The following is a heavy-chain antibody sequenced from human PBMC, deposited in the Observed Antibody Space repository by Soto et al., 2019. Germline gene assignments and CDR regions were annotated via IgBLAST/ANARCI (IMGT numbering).Heavy chain of an antibody. V-gene: IGHV3-20*03. CDR3: ARDRSVGADDC. Sequence: EVPLVESGGGVVRPGGSLRLSFAASGFTFDDYGMNWVRQAPGKGLEWVSGLNWNDGRKGYADSVKGRFTISRDSDKNSLYLQMNSLRAEDTALYYCARDRSVGADDCWGQGTLVTVSS. D-gene: IGHD1-26*01. J-gene: IGHJ4*02. CDR2: LNWNDGRK. CDR1: GFTFDDYG.